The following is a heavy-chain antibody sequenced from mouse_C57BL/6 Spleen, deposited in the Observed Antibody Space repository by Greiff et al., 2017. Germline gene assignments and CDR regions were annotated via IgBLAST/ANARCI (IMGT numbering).Heavy chain of an antibody. D-gene: IGHD1-1*01. CDR1: GFTFSDYG. CDR2: ISNLTYSI. V-gene: IGHV5-15*01. CDR3: ARHRGTTGAMDY. J-gene: IGHJ4*01. Sequence: EVKLVESGGGLVQPGGSLKLSCAASGFTFSDYGMAWVRQAPRKGPEWVAFISNLTYSIYYADTVKGRFTISRENAKNTLYLEMSSLRSEDTAIYYFARHRGTTGAMDYWGQRTSVTVSS.